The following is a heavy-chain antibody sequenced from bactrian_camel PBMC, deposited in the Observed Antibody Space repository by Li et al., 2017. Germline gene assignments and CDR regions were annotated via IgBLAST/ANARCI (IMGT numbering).Heavy chain of an antibody. Sequence: VQLVESGGGSVQSGSSLRLSCAASGYTVSTYFMGWFRQAPGREREGVAAIDSGGGSTYYADSVKGRFTISRDNAKNTVYLQMNSLKPEDTAMYYCQRGSDRGQGTQVTVS. V-gene: IGHV3S40*01. J-gene: IGHJ4*01. CDR2: IDSGGGST. CDR3: QRGSD. CDR1: GYTVSTYF.